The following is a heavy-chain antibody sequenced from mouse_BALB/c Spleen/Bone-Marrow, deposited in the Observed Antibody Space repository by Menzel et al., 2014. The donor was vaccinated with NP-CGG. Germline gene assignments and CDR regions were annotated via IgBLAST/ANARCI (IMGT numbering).Heavy chain of an antibody. CDR3: TRDNGPFDY. Sequence: VQLKESGGGLVKPGGSLKLSCAASGFTFSSYTMSWVRQTPEKRLEWVATITSGGSYTYYSDSVKGRFTISRDNAKNTLYLQMSSLKSEDTAMYYCTRDNGPFDYWGQGTTLTVSS. V-gene: IGHV5-6-4*01. J-gene: IGHJ2*01. CDR1: GFTFSSYT. CDR2: ITSGGSYT. D-gene: IGHD1-2*01.